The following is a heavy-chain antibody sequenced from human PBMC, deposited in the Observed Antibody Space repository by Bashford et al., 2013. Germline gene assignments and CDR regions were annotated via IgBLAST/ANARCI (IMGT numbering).Heavy chain of an antibody. CDR2: INHSGST. Sequence: WIRQPPGKGLEWIGEINHSGSTNYNPSLKSRVTISVGRSNNQFSLKLSSVTAADTAVYYCASIRVTSRGGWFDPWGQGTLVTVSS. J-gene: IGHJ5*02. CDR3: ASIRVTSRGGWFDP. D-gene: IGHD2-8*01. V-gene: IGHV4-34*01.